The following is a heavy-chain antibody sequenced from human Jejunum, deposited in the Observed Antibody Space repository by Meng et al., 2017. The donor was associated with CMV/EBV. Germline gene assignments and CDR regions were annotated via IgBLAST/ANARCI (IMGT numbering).Heavy chain of an antibody. CDR2: INPNSGDT. CDR3: VPQRGYGYAPTFDS. J-gene: IGHJ4*02. Sequence: ASGYTFTGYDMHWVRQAPGQGLEWMGWINPNSGDTNYAQNFQGRVTMTRDTSISSAYMELSSLRSDDTAVYYCVPQRGYGYAPTFDSWGQGTLVTVSS. CDR1: GYTFTGYD. D-gene: IGHD5-18*01. V-gene: IGHV1-2*02.